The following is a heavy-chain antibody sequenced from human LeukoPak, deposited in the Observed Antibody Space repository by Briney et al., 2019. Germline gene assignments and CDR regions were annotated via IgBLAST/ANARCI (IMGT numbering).Heavy chain of an antibody. Sequence: GGSLRLSCAASGFTFSSYSMNWVRQAPGKGLEWVSYISSSSGTIYYADSVKGRFTISRDNAKNSLYLQMNSLRAEDTAVYYCSGDPGDYWGQGTLVTVSS. CDR3: SGDPGDY. D-gene: IGHD3-10*01. CDR2: ISSSSGTI. V-gene: IGHV3-48*04. CDR1: GFTFSSYS. J-gene: IGHJ4*02.